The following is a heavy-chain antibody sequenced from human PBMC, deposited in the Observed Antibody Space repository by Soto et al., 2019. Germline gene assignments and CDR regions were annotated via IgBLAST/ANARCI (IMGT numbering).Heavy chain of an antibody. Sequence: PGGSLRLSCAASGFTFSSYEMNWVRQAPGKGLEWVSYISSSGSTIYYADSVKGRFTISRDNAKNSLYLQMNSLRAEDTAVYYCARDRSDKQLVRRDFDLWGRGTLVTVSS. D-gene: IGHD6-13*01. V-gene: IGHV3-48*03. J-gene: IGHJ2*01. CDR3: ARDRSDKQLVRRDFDL. CDR2: ISSSGSTI. CDR1: GFTFSSYE.